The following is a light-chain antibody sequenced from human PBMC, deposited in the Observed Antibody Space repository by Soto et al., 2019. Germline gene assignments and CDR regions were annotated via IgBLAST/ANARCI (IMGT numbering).Light chain of an antibody. J-gene: IGKJ4*01. V-gene: IGKV1-27*01. CDR3: QKYNSAPPNT. Sequence: DIQMTQSPSSLSSSVGDRVTITCRASQGISNYLAWYQQKPGKVPKLLIYAASTLQSGVPPRFSGSGSGTDFTLTISSLQPEDVATYYCQKYNSAPPNTFGGGTKVEIK. CDR2: AAS. CDR1: QGISNY.